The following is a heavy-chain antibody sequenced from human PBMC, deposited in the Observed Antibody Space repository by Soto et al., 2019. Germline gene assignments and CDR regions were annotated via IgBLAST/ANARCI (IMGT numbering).Heavy chain of an antibody. CDR2: ISYDGSNK. Sequence: QVQLVESGGGVVQPGRSLRLSCAASGFTLSSYGMHWVRQAPGKRLEWVARISYDGSNKYYADSVKGRFTSSRDNSKNTLDRQMDSRRAEDTAVYYCAQDLRRMVAIASIDYWGQGTLVTVSS. J-gene: IGHJ4*02. V-gene: IGHV3-30*18. CDR3: AQDLRRMVAIASIDY. CDR1: GFTLSSYG. D-gene: IGHD5-12*01.